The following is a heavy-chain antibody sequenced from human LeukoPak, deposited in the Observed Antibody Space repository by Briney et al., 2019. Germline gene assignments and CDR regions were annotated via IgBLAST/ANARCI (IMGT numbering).Heavy chain of an antibody. CDR2: IKSKTDGGTT. Sequence: GGSLRLSCSASGLTVTNAWMNWVRQAPGKGLEWVGRIKSKTDGGTTDYAAPVKGRFTISRDDSKNTLYLQMNSLKTEDTAVYYCTTSRSDSSGWSDFDYWGQGTLVTVSS. J-gene: IGHJ4*02. CDR1: GLTVTNAW. CDR3: TTSRSDSSGWSDFDY. V-gene: IGHV3-15*07. D-gene: IGHD6-19*01.